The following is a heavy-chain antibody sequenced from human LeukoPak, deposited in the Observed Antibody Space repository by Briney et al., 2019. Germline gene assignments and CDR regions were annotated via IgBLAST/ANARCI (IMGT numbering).Heavy chain of an antibody. J-gene: IGHJ6*02. CDR2: IYYSGST. Sequence: SETLSLTCTVSGGSISSYYWSWIRQPPGKGLEWIGYIYYSGSTNYNPSLKSRVTISVDTSKNQFSLKLSSVTAADTAVYCCARQPADDYGDYYYYYGMDVWGQGTTVTVSS. D-gene: IGHD4-17*01. V-gene: IGHV4-59*08. CDR1: GGSISSYY. CDR3: ARQPADDYGDYYYYYGMDV.